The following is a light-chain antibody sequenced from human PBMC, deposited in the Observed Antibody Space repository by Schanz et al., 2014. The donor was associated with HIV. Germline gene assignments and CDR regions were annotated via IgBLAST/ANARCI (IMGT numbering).Light chain of an antibody. Sequence: IQMTQSPSTLSASVGDRVTITCRASQHISTWLAWYQQRPGRAPKLLIYRSSTLESGVPSRFSGSGSGTEFTLTITSLQPDDFATYYCQHYNSYPYTFGQGTKVDI. CDR1: QHISTW. CDR3: QHYNSYPYT. V-gene: IGKV1-5*03. J-gene: IGKJ2*01. CDR2: RSS.